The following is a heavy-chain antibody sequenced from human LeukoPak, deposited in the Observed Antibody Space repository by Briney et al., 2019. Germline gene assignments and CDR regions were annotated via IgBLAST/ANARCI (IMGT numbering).Heavy chain of an antibody. J-gene: IGHJ4*02. Sequence: GGSLRLSCAASGSTFSSYSMNWVRQAPGKGLEWVSYISSSTSTIYYADSVKGRFTISRDNAKNSLYLQMNSLRAEDTAVYYCARDPPLIVGATTVDYWGQGTLVTVSS. CDR3: ARDPPLIVGATTVDY. CDR2: ISSSTSTI. V-gene: IGHV3-48*01. CDR1: GSTFSSYS. D-gene: IGHD1-26*01.